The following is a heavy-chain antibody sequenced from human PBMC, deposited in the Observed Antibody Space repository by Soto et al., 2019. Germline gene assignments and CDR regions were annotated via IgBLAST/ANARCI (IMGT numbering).Heavy chain of an antibody. CDR1: GLTFSNYG. D-gene: IGHD5-12*01. V-gene: IGHV3-23*01. CDR2: ISGSGINT. Sequence: GGSLRLSCAASGLTFSNYGMSWIRQAPGKGLEWVSGISGSGINTHYADSVKGRFSISRDNSKNTLYLQLNSLRAEDTAVYYCAKGRGDYEYRPDNWGQGTLVTVSS. J-gene: IGHJ4*02. CDR3: AKGRGDYEYRPDN.